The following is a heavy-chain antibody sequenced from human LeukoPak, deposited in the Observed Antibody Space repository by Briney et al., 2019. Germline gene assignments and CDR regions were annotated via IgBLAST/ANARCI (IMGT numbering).Heavy chain of an antibody. CDR3: ARGPRSADWYSIDY. J-gene: IGHJ4*02. CDR1: GGSISPYY. V-gene: IGHV4-4*07. CDR2: IYNNENT. Sequence: SETLSLTCTVSGGSISPYYWSWIRQPAGKGLEWIGRIYNNENTNYNASLKSRVTISVDTSKNQFSLRLSSVTAADAAVYYCARGPRSADWYSIDYWGQGNLVTVSS. D-gene: IGHD3-9*01.